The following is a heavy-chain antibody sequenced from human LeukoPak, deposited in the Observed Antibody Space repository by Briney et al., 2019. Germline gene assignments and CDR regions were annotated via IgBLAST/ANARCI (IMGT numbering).Heavy chain of an antibody. CDR2: MNLNSGNT. CDR1: GYTFSTYD. V-gene: IGHV1-8*01. Sequence: ASVKVSCKASGYTFSTYDVIWVRQATGQGLEWMGWMNLNSGNTGYALKFRGRVTMTGDTSISTAYMELSSLISEDTAVYYCARAIRNQLLSDHWGPGTLVTVSS. J-gene: IGHJ4*02. D-gene: IGHD2-2*01. CDR3: ARAIRNQLLSDH.